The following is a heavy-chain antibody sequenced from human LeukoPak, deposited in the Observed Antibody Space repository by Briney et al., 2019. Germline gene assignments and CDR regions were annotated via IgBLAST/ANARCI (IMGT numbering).Heavy chain of an antibody. J-gene: IGHJ2*01. V-gene: IGHV4-38-2*02. CDR2: IYHSGST. Sequence: KPSETLSLTCTVSGYSISSGYYWGWIRQPPGKGLEWIGSIYHSGSTYYNPSLKSRVTISVDTSKNQFSLKLSSVTAADTAVYYCARWVAGYFDLWGRGTLVTVSS. CDR1: GYSISSGYY. D-gene: IGHD2-15*01. CDR3: ARWVAGYFDL.